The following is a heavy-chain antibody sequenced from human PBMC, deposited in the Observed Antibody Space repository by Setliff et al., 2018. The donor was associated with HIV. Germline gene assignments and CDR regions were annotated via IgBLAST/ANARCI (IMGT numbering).Heavy chain of an antibody. D-gene: IGHD2-8*01. Sequence: SETLSLTCAVSGYSISSGFYWGWIRQSPGKGLEWIGSIYHSGSTYYNPSLRSRVTISVDTSKNQFSLKLSSVTAADTAVYYCARDAPTVYANGWFDPWGRGTLVTVSS. V-gene: IGHV4-38-2*02. J-gene: IGHJ5*02. CDR1: GYSISSGFY. CDR3: ARDAPTVYANGWFDP. CDR2: IYHSGST.